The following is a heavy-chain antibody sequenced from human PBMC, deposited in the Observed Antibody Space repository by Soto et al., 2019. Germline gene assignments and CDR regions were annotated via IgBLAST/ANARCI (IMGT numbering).Heavy chain of an antibody. CDR2: IYYSGST. Sequence: QVQLQESGPGLVKPSQTLSLTCTVSGGSISSGGYYWSWIRQHPGKGLEWIGYIYYSGSTYYNPSLKSRVTISVDTSKNQFSLKLSSVTAADTAVYYCSRDFLSCNNGVCQGGCFDPWGQGTLVSVSS. CDR1: GGSISSGGYY. CDR3: SRDFLSCNNGVCQGGCFDP. V-gene: IGHV4-31*03. D-gene: IGHD2-8*01. J-gene: IGHJ5*02.